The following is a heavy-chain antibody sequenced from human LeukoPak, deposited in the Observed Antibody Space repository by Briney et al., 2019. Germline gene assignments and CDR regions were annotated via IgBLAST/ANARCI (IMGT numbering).Heavy chain of an antibody. CDR2: IYPGDSDT. D-gene: IGHD6-13*01. CDR1: GYRFSTYW. CDR3: AISIIAASVFGF. J-gene: IGHJ4*02. V-gene: IGHV5-51*01. Sequence: GASLKISCKGSGYRFSTYWIGWVRRMPGKGLEWMGIIYPGDSDTRYSPSFQGQVTISADKSISTAYLHWSSLKASDTAIYYCAISIIAASVFGFWGQGTLVTVSS.